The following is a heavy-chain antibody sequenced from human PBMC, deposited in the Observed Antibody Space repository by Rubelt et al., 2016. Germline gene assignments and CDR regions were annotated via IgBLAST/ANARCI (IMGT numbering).Heavy chain of an antibody. CDR1: GSSISTGYY. V-gene: IGHV4-38-2*02. Sequence: QVQLQESGPGLVEPSETLSLTCTVSGSSISTGYYWGWIRQPPGKGLEWIGEINHSGSANYNPSLKTRVTISVDTSKNQFSLKLNSVTAAYTAVYYCARGLFPGIAGLCCWGQGTLVTVSS. D-gene: IGHD6-13*01. CDR3: ARGLFPGIAGLCC. CDR2: INHSGSA. J-gene: IGHJ4*02.